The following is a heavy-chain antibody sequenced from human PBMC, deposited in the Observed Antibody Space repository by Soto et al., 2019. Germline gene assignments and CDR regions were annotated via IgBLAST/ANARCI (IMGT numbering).Heavy chain of an antibody. Sequence: GGSLRLSCAASEFTFSTYAMSWVRQAPGKGLEWVAGITGTGTVTFYADSVKGRFTISRDNSGNILYLHMSSLRADDTAIYYCAKDFTAYIASWFDLWGQGTLVTVSS. CDR1: EFTFSTYA. J-gene: IGHJ5*02. V-gene: IGHV3-23*01. D-gene: IGHD4-4*01. CDR3: AKDFTAYIASWFDL. CDR2: ITGTGTVT.